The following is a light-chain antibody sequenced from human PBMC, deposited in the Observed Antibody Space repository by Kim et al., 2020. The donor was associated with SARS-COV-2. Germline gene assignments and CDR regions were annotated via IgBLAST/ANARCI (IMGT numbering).Light chain of an antibody. J-gene: IGKJ4*01. V-gene: IGKV1-9*01. Sequence: PSVGARATSTCRAREGISNYLVWYQQKPGLAPKVLIYSASTLQSGVPSRFSGSGSGTDFTLTISSLQPEDFETYYRHQLSTYPLTFGGGTKVDIK. CDR2: SAS. CDR3: HQLSTYPLT. CDR1: EGISNY.